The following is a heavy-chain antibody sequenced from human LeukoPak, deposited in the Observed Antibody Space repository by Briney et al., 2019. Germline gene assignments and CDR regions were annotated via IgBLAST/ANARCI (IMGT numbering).Heavy chain of an antibody. J-gene: IGHJ6*03. CDR3: AGTGYCTNGVCYAHYYYYYMDV. CDR2: IIPILGIA. Sequence: SVKVSCKASGGTFSSYTISWVRQAPGQGLEWMGRIIPILGIANYAQKFQGRVTITADKSTSTAYMELSSLRSEDTAVYYCAGTGYCTNGVCYAHYYYYYMDVWGKGTTVTVSS. V-gene: IGHV1-69*02. D-gene: IGHD2-8*01. CDR1: GGTFSSYT.